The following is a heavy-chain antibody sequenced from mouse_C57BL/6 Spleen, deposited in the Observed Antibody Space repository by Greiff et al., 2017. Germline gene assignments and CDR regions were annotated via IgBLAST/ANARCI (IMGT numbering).Heavy chain of an antibody. J-gene: IGHJ4*01. CDR3: ARAVVAFYYAMDY. Sequence: VQRVESGPELVKPGASVKISCKASGYAFSSSWMNWVKQRPGKGLEWIGRIYPGDGDTNYNGKFKGKATLTADKSSSTAYMQLSSLTSEDSAVYFCARAVVAFYYAMDYWGQGTSVTVSS. V-gene: IGHV1-82*01. D-gene: IGHD1-1*01. CDR2: IYPGDGDT. CDR1: GYAFSSSW.